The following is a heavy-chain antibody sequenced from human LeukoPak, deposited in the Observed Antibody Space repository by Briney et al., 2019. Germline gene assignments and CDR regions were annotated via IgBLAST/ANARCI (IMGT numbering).Heavy chain of an antibody. V-gene: IGHV3-66*01. J-gene: IGHJ4*02. CDR1: GVTFSNYG. Sequence: GGSLRLSCAGSGVTFSNYGMDWVRQAPGKGLEWVSGVYSGGTTYYADSVKGRFTISSDNSKNTLHLQMNYLRVEDTAVYFCQIVDTVVEGGLDYWGPGTLVTVSS. CDR2: VYSGGTT. D-gene: IGHD5-18*01. CDR3: QIVDTVVEGGLDY.